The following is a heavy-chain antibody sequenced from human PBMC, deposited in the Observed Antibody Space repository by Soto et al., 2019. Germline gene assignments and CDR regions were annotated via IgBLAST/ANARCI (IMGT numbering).Heavy chain of an antibody. CDR1: GFTFSSYD. Sequence: EVQLVESGGGLVQPGGSLRLSCSASGFTFSSYDMHWVRQGTGKGLEWFSAIGTTGDTYYAGSVKGRFTISRENAKNSLYLQMNSLRAGDTAIYFCARAIGPTLFDYWGQGALVTVSS. CDR3: ARAIGPTLFDY. D-gene: IGHD3-22*01. J-gene: IGHJ4*02. V-gene: IGHV3-13*04. CDR2: IGTTGDT.